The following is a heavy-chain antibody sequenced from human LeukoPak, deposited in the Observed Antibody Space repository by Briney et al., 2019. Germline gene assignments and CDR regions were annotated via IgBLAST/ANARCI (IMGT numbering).Heavy chain of an antibody. CDR3: AKDQERVTMIVVVPSY. CDR1: GFMLSSHW. D-gene: IGHD3-22*01. Sequence: GGSLRLSCAASGFMLSSHWMGWVRQAPGKGLEWVANIKQDGSETYYVGSVKGRFTISRDNAKNSLYLQMNSLRAEDTAVYYCAKDQERVTMIVVVPSYWGQGTLVTVSS. J-gene: IGHJ4*02. CDR2: IKQDGSET. V-gene: IGHV3-7*01.